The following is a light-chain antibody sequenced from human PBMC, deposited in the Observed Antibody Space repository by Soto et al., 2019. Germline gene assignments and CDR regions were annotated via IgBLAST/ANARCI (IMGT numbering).Light chain of an antibody. V-gene: IGKV3-20*01. CDR2: DAS. CDR3: QQYGGSPLIT. CDR1: QSVSYY. Sequence: EIVLTQSPGTLSLSPGERATLSCRASQSVSYYLAWYQQKPGQAPRLLIYDASSRATGVPDRFSGSGSGTDFTLTISRLEPEDFAVYYCQQYGGSPLITFGGGNKVDIK. J-gene: IGKJ4*01.